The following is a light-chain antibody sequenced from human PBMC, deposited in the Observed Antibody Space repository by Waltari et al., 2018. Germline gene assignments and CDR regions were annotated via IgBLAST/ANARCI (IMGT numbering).Light chain of an antibody. CDR3: QVWDTSSDHPV. CDR2: VDS. J-gene: IGLJ2*01. V-gene: IGLV3-21*02. Sequence: SYVLTQPPSVSVAPGQTARITCGGNSIGTQSVHWYLQQPGQAPVVVVYVDSARPSGIPKRVSGSNSGNTATLTISRVEAGDESDYYCQVWDTSSDHPVFGGGTKLTVL. CDR1: SIGTQS.